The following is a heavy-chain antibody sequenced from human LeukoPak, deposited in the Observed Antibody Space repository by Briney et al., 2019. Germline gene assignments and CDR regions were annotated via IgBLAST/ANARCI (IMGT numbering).Heavy chain of an antibody. D-gene: IGHD2-15*01. V-gene: IGHV3-23*01. CDR3: AKDGLWVAATPYFDY. J-gene: IGHJ4*02. CDR2: MSSSDDGR. Sequence: GGSLRLSCATSGFSFSSYAMSWVRQAPGKGLEWVSAMSSSDDGRYYAASVRGRFTISRDTSRSTLYLQMNSLRAEDAAVYYCAKDGLWVAATPYFDYWGQGTLVTVSS. CDR1: GFSFSSYA.